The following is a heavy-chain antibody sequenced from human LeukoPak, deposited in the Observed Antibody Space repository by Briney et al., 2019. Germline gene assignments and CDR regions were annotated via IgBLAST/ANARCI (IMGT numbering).Heavy chain of an antibody. CDR2: IEQDGSEK. CDR3: ARSSTWLSYGMDV. Sequence: PGGSLRLSCAASGFTFSNYWMSWVRQAPGKGLEWVANIEQDGSEKYYVYSVKGRFTISRDNAKNSLYLQMNGLRAEDTAVYYCARSSTWLSYGMDVWGQGTTVTVSS. J-gene: IGHJ6*02. V-gene: IGHV3-7*01. D-gene: IGHD6-19*01. CDR1: GFTFSNYW.